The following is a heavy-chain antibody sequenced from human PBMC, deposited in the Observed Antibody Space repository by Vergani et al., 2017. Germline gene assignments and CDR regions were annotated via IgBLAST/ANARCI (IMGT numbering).Heavy chain of an antibody. V-gene: IGHV4-61*01. J-gene: IGHJ1*01. D-gene: IGHD1-26*01. CDR1: GSSVSSGIYY. CDR2: IHYSGGP. Sequence: QVQLQESGPGLVKPSETLSLTCTVSGSSVSSGIYYWSWIRQPPGKGLEWIGYIHYSGGPNYNPSLKSRVTISVDTSKNQFSLKLSSVTAADPAVYYCASGVLVGAKALQHWGQGTLVTVSS. CDR3: ASGVLVGAKALQH.